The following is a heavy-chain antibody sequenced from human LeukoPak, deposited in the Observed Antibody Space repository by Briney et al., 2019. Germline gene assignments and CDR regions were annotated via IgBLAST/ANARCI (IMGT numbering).Heavy chain of an antibody. J-gene: IGHJ4*02. D-gene: IGHD4-17*01. CDR3: ARGDLDTVTTQRGFQSAS. Sequence: KPSETLSLTCAVYGGSFSAYYWSWIRQPPGKGLEWIGEINHSGSTNYNPSLKSRVTISVDTSKDQFSLKLSSVTAADTAVYYCARGDLDTVTTQRGFQSASWGQGTLVTVSS. CDR1: GGSFSAYY. V-gene: IGHV4-34*01. CDR2: INHSGST.